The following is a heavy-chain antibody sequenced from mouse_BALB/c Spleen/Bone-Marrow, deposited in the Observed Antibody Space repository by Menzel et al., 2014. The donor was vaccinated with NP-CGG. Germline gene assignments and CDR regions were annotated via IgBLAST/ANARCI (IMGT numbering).Heavy chain of an antibody. Sequence: EVQLVESGAELVKPGASVKLSCTASGFNIKDTYMHWVKQRPEQGLEWIGRIDPANGNTKYDPKFQGKATITADTSSNTAYLQLSSLTSEDTAVYYCAVYDYEGFAYGGQGTLVTVSA. J-gene: IGHJ3*01. CDR2: IDPANGNT. V-gene: IGHV14-3*02. CDR1: GFNIKDTY. D-gene: IGHD2-4*01. CDR3: AVYDYEGFAY.